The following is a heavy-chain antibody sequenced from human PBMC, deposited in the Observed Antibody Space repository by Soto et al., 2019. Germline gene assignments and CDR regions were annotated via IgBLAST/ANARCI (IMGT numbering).Heavy chain of an antibody. CDR2: IDNSGST. CDR1: GGSISNYF. V-gene: IGHV4-4*07. CDR3: ARGGQDFWSGPFDY. J-gene: IGHJ4*02. D-gene: IGHD3-3*01. Sequence: SETLSLTCTVSGGSISNYFCNWIRQPAGKGLEWIGRIDNSGSTNYNPSLKSRITRSADTSRNQFSLKLNSVTAADTAVYYCARGGQDFWSGPFDYWGQGALATVSS.